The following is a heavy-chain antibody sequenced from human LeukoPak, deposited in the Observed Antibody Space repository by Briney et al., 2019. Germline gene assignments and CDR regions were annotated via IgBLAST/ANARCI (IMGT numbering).Heavy chain of an antibody. CDR1: GFTFSSYT. CDR3: VRDALHTAHFDY. V-gene: IGHV3-48*02. Sequence: PGGSLRLSCAASGFTFSSYTMNWVGQAPGKGLQWVSTVSASSNIHYSESVKGRFTISRDNARNSLYLQMNSLRDEDTAVYYCVRDALHTAHFDYWGQGTLVTVSS. J-gene: IGHJ4*02. CDR2: VSASSNI. D-gene: IGHD5-18*01.